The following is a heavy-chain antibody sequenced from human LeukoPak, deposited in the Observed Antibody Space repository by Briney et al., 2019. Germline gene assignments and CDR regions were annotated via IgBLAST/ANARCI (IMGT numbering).Heavy chain of an antibody. CDR1: GGSISSSSYY. CDR3: ARRLAGTEDY. CDR2: IYYSGST. D-gene: IGHD6-13*01. V-gene: IGHV4-39*01. J-gene: IGHJ4*02. Sequence: SETLSLTCTVSGGSISSSSYYWGWIRQPPGKGLEWIGSIYYSGSTYYNPSLKCRVTISVDTSKNQFSLKLTSVTAADTAVYYCARRLAGTEDYWGQGTLVTVSS.